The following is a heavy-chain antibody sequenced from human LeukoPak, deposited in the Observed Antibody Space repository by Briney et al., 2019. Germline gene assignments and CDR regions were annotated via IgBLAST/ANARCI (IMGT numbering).Heavy chain of an antibody. CDR3: ARDSVAGTAEY. V-gene: IGHV1-2*02. Sequence: ASVKVSCKASGGTFSSYAISWVRQAPGQGLEWMGWINPNSGDTHYAQKFQDRVTMTRDTSISTAYMEVSRLRSDDTAVYYCARDSVAGTAEYWGQGTLVTVSS. CDR1: GGTFSSYA. J-gene: IGHJ4*02. CDR2: INPNSGDT. D-gene: IGHD6-19*01.